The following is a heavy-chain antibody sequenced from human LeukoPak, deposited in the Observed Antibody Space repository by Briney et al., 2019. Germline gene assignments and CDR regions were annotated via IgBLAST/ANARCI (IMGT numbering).Heavy chain of an antibody. V-gene: IGHV3-23*01. Sequence: PGGSLRLSCAASGFTFSSYAMSWVRQASGKGLEWVSVISGSGGNTYYADSVKGRFTISRDNSKNTLYLQMNSLRAEDTAVYYCAKGYNWNYDNWFDPWGQGTLVTVSS. CDR2: ISGSGGNT. CDR1: GFTFSSYA. CDR3: AKGYNWNYDNWFDP. J-gene: IGHJ5*02. D-gene: IGHD1-7*01.